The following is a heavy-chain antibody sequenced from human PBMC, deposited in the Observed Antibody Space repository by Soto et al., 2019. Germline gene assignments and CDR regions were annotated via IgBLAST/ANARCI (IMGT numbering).Heavy chain of an antibody. CDR1: GGTFSSYT. Sequence: SVKVSCKASGGTFSSYTISWVRQAPGQGLEWMGRIIPILGIANYAQKFQGRVTITADKSTSTAYMELSSLRSEDTAVYYCARDSYDFWGGSPLSFDPWGQGTLVTVSS. J-gene: IGHJ5*02. D-gene: IGHD3-3*01. CDR3: ARDSYDFWGGSPLSFDP. V-gene: IGHV1-69*04. CDR2: IIPILGIA.